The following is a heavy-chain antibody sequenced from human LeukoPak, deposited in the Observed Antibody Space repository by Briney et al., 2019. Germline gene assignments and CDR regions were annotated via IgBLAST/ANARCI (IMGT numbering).Heavy chain of an antibody. CDR3: ARAPGTYYYYYYMDV. CDR1: GGSISSYY. CDR2: IYYSGST. J-gene: IGHJ6*03. V-gene: IGHV4-59*01. Sequence: SETLSLTCAVSGGSISSYYWSWIRQPPGKGLEWMGYIYYSGSTNYNPSLKSRVTISVDTSKNQFSLKLSSVTAADTAVYYCARAPGTYYYYYYMDVWCKGTTVTVSS. D-gene: IGHD1-1*01.